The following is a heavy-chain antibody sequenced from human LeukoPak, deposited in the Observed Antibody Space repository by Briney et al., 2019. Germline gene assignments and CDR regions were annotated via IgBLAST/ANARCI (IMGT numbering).Heavy chain of an antibody. V-gene: IGHV3-64*04. CDR1: GFTFSNYA. J-gene: IGHJ4*02. CDR3: ARRGGIHLEYFDY. Sequence: GGSLRLSCSASGFTFSNYAMHWVRQAPGKGLEYVSSISSQGGNTYYADSVKGRFTISRDNAEKSLYLQMNRLRAEDTAVYYCARRGGIHLEYFDYWGQGTLVTVSS. D-gene: IGHD3-3*01. CDR2: ISSQGGNT.